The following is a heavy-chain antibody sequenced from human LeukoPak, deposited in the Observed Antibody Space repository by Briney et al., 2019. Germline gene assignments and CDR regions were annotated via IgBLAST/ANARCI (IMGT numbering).Heavy chain of an antibody. CDR3: ASRISSGSSWYRPFDY. CDR2: SYYSGST. J-gene: IGHJ4*02. Sequence: SETMSLTCSVSGDSISTYNWTWIRQPLGKGLEWIGSSYYSGSTNYNPSLKSRVTMSVDTSKNQFSLKLNSVTAADTAVYYCASRISSGSSWYRPFDYWGQGTLVTVSS. D-gene: IGHD6-13*01. CDR1: GDSISTYN. V-gene: IGHV4-59*01.